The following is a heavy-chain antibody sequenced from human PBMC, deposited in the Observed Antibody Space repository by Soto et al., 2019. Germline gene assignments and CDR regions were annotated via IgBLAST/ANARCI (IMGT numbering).Heavy chain of an antibody. Sequence: QVQLQQWGAGLLKPSETLSLTCAVYGGSFSGYYWSWIRQPPGQGLEWDGEINHSGSTNYNPSLKSPVTISVDTAQNQFALKLSSVTAADTAVYYCARGRRYFDWLGTSRYYYYYMDVWGKGTTVTVSS. CDR1: GGSFSGYY. CDR3: ARGRRYFDWLGTSRYYYYYMDV. V-gene: IGHV4-34*01. J-gene: IGHJ6*03. CDR2: INHSGST. D-gene: IGHD3-9*01.